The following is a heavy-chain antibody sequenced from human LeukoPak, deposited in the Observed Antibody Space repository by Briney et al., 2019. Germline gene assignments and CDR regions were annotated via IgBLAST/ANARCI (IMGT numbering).Heavy chain of an antibody. CDR3: ARWGDGYNPLDY. CDR2: IYYSGST. CDR1: GGSISDYY. Sequence: PSETLSLTCTVSGGSISDYYWSWIRQPPGKGLEWIGYIYYSGSTNYNPSLKSRVTMSVDTSKNQFSLKLRSVTAADTAVYYCARWGDGYNPLDYWGQGTLVTVSS. D-gene: IGHD5-24*01. J-gene: IGHJ4*02. V-gene: IGHV4-59*08.